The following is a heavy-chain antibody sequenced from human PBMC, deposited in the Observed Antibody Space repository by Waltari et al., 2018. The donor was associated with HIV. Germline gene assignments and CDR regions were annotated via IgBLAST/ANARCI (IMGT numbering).Heavy chain of an antibody. V-gene: IGHV1-18*04. CDR1: GYIFTNYG. CDR3: ARGLGGSYYYGVDV. CDR2: ISGYNANT. J-gene: IGHJ6*02. Sequence: QVHLVQVCGEVKMPGSSVRVSCTTSGYIFTNYGASWVRQAPGQGLEWLRGISGYNANTNYAQRLQSRVTLTTDTSTSTAYMELRSLRSDDTAVYYCARGLGGSYYYGVDVWGQGTTVTVS.